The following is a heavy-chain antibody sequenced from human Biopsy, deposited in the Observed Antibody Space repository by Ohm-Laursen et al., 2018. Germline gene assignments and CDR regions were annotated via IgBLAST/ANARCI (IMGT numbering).Heavy chain of an antibody. Sequence: CSASGFTFSSYAMTWFRQAPGKGLEWVSTISGNSDIIYDTDSVKGRFTISRGNSKNTLYLQMNSLRADDTAVYYCALAAAQTVTHFDYWGQGTLVTVSS. J-gene: IGHJ4*02. V-gene: IGHV3-23*01. D-gene: IGHD4-17*01. CDR2: ISGNSDII. CDR1: GFTFSSYA. CDR3: ALAAAQTVTHFDY.